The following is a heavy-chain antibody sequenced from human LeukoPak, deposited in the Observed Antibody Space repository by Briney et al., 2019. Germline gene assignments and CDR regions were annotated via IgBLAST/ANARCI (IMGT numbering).Heavy chain of an antibody. CDR2: INHSGST. CDR1: GGSFSGYY. J-gene: IGHJ4*02. D-gene: IGHD3-10*01. CDR3: ARRYGSGSSGTFDY. Sequence: SETLSLTCAVYGGSFSGYYWSWIRQPPGKGLEWIGEINHSGSTNYNPSLKSRVTISVDTSRNQFSLKLSSVTAADTAVYYCARRYGSGSSGTFDYWGQGTLVTVSS. V-gene: IGHV4-34*01.